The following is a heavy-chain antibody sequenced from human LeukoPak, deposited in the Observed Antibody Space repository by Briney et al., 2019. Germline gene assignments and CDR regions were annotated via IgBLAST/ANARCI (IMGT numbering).Heavy chain of an antibody. V-gene: IGHV3-23*01. Sequence: GGSLRLSCAASGFTFSSYAMSWVRQAPGKGLEWVSAISGSDGSTYYADSVKGRFTISRDNSKHTLYLQMNSLRAEDTAVYYCAKDNWDIVADVDFYYGMGVWGQGTTVTVSS. CDR1: GFTFSSYA. CDR3: AKDNWDIVADVDFYYGMGV. D-gene: IGHD5-12*01. J-gene: IGHJ6*02. CDR2: ISGSDGST.